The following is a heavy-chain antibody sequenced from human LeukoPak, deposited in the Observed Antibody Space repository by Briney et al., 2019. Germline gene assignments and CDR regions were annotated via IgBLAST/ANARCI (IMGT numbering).Heavy chain of an antibody. D-gene: IGHD5-18*01. CDR1: GFTYSSYW. CDR2: IKQDGSEK. V-gene: IGHV3-7*01. CDR3: ARELDTETIDY. J-gene: IGHJ4*02. Sequence: PGESLRLSCAASGFTYSSYWMSWVRQAPGKGLEWVANIKQDGSEKYYVDSVKGRFTISRDNAKNSLYLQMNSLRADDTAVYYCARELDTETIDYWGQGTLVTVSS.